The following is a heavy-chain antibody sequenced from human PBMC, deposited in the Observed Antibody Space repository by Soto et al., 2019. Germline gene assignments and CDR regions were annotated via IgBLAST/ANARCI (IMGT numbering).Heavy chain of an antibody. CDR1: GYTFTSYG. D-gene: IGHD3-16*01. CDR2: ISAYNGNT. J-gene: IGHJ6*02. Sequence: ASVKVSCKASGYTFTSYGISWVRQAPGQGLEWMGWISAYNGNTNYAQKLQGRVTMTTDTSTSTAYMELRSLRSDDTAVYYCAFGYPPFCHYYAMDFWGQGTTVTVSS. V-gene: IGHV1-18*04. CDR3: AFGYPPFCHYYAMDF.